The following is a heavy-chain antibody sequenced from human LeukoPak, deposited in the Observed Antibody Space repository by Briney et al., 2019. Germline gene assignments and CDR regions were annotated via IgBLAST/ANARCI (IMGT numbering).Heavy chain of an antibody. D-gene: IGHD6-13*01. V-gene: IGHV1-2*04. CDR3: ARGPLIAAALAEYFQH. Sequence: ASVKVSCKASGYTFTGYYMHWVRQAPGQGLEWMGWINPNSGGTNYAQKFQGWVTMTRDTSISTAYMELSRLRSDDTAVYYCARGPLIAAALAEYFQHWGQGTLVTVSS. CDR1: GYTFTGYY. J-gene: IGHJ1*01. CDR2: INPNSGGT.